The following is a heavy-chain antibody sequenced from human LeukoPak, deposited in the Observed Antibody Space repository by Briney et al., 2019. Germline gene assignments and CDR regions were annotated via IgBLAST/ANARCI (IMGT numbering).Heavy chain of an antibody. V-gene: IGHV3-30*01. CDR2: ISYDGSNK. D-gene: IGHD1-26*01. CDR3: ARGPGPIAGAKNPFDI. CDR1: GFTFSAYA. J-gene: IGHJ3*02. Sequence: GGSLGLSGAASGFTFSAYAMHWVRQAPGKGLDGGAVISYDGSNKYYADSVKGRFTISGDKSKDTLYLQMNSLRPEDTAVYYCARGPGPIAGAKNPFDIWGQGTMVTVSS.